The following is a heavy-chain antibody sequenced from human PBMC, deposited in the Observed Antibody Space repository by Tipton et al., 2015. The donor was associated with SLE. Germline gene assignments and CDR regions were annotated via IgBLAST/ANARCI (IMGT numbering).Heavy chain of an antibody. D-gene: IGHD5-12*01. V-gene: IGHV3-53*01. CDR2: LYSGGST. J-gene: IGHJ4*02. CDR3: AREGSGYGAYEFDQ. Sequence: GSLRLSCAASGFTVSSNYMNWVRQAPGKGLEWVSVLYSGGSTYYADSVKGRFTISRDNAKNSVYLQMNSLRAEDTAVYYCAREGSGYGAYEFDQWGQGTLVTFSS. CDR1: GFTVSSNY.